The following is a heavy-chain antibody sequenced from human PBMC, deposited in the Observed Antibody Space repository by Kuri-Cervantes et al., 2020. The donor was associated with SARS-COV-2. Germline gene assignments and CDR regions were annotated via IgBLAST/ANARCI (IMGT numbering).Heavy chain of an antibody. CDR2: ISSGSYIT. J-gene: IGHJ1*01. Sequence: GESLKISCAASGFTFSSYAMSWVREAPGKGLEWVAAISSGSYITHYADSVKGRFTISRDNSKNTLYLEMGSLTADDTAIYYCAKDPFGSSSAEYFQYWGPGTLVTVSS. CDR1: GFTFSSYA. V-gene: IGHV3-23*01. D-gene: IGHD6-6*01. CDR3: AKDPFGSSSAEYFQY.